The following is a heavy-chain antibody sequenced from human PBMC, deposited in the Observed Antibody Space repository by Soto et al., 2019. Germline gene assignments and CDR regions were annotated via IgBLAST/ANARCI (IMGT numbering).Heavy chain of an antibody. D-gene: IGHD3-16*01. CDR2: IVVGSGNT. CDR1: VFTFTSSA. CDR3: AAKYYDYVWGSADYGMDV. Sequence: SVKVSCKSSVFTFTSSAVQCVRQARGQRLEWMGWIVVGSGNTNYAQKFQERVTITRDMSTSTAYMELSSLRSEDTAVYYCAAKYYDYVWGSADYGMDVWGQGTTVTVSS. J-gene: IGHJ6*02. V-gene: IGHV1-58*01.